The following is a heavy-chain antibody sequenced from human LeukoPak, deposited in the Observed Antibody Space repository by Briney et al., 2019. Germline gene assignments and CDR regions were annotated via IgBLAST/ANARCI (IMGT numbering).Heavy chain of an antibody. V-gene: IGHV4-30-2*01. CDR1: GGSTSSGSYS. J-gene: IGHJ4*02. Sequence: SETLSLTCAVSGGSTSSGSYSWSWIRQPPGKGLEWIGYIYPRGSTYYNPSLKSRVILSLDKSANQFSLNLSSVTAADTAVYFCAGGIRRRGRYFDDWGQGTLVTVSS. CDR2: IYPRGST. CDR3: AGGIRRRGRYFDD. D-gene: IGHD1-1*01.